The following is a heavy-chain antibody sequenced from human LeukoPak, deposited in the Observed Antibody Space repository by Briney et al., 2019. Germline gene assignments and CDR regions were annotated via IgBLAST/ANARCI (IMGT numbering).Heavy chain of an antibody. J-gene: IGHJ6*03. CDR3: ARHDSNGYYADYYYMDV. Sequence: PSETLSLTCTVSGGSISSYYWSWIRQAAGKGLEWIGRIYSSGSTSCNPSLKTRATMSVDTSKNQVSLKVSSVTAADTAVYYCARHDSNGYYADYYYMDVWGKGTTVTVSS. V-gene: IGHV4-4*07. CDR1: GGSISSYY. CDR2: IYSSGST. D-gene: IGHD3-22*01.